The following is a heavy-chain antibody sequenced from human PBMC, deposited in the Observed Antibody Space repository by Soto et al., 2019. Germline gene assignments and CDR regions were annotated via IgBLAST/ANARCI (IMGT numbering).Heavy chain of an antibody. CDR2: TTAFSGNA. J-gene: IGHJ4*02. Sequence: QVELVQSGSEVKKPGASVKVSCKASGYIFTSYGISWLRQAPGQGLEWLGGTTAFSGNAIYAQRFQGRVTMTTDTPTSTAYMELRSLRSDDTAVYYCARLMTMVTTNYFDYWGQGTLVSVSS. CDR1: GYIFTSYG. V-gene: IGHV1-18*01. D-gene: IGHD4-17*01. CDR3: ARLMTMVTTNYFDY.